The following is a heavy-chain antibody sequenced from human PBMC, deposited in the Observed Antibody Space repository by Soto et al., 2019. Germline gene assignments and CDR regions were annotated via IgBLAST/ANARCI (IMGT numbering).Heavy chain of an antibody. V-gene: IGHV3-43D*04. J-gene: IGHJ4*02. Sequence: GGSLRLSCAASGFTFDDYAMHWVRQAPGKGLEWVSLISWDGGSTYYADSVKGRFTISRDNSKNTLYLQMNSLRAEDTAVYYCAKANDSSGYDYLYFDYWGQGTLVTVSS. CDR2: ISWDGGST. CDR1: GFTFDDYA. CDR3: AKANDSSGYDYLYFDY. D-gene: IGHD3-22*01.